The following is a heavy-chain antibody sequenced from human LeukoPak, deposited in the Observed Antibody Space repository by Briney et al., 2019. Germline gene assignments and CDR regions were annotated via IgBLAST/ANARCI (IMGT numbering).Heavy chain of an antibody. J-gene: IGHJ4*02. V-gene: IGHV3-30*18. Sequence: GGSLRLSCAAFGFIFNNYGMHWVRQAPGEGLEWVAVISYDGSNKNYADSVKGRFTISRDSSKNTVYLQMNSLRVEDTAVYYCAKDWAPYCGGDCYFNYWGQGTLVTVSS. CDR3: AKDWAPYCGGDCYFNY. CDR1: GFIFNNYG. CDR2: ISYDGSNK. D-gene: IGHD2-21*02.